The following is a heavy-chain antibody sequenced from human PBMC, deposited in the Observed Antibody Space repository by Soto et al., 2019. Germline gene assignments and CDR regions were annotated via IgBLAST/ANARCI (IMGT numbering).Heavy chain of an antibody. CDR3: ARDASDGSGTYYGMDV. CDR2: IIPIFGTA. D-gene: IGHD3-10*01. J-gene: IGHJ6*02. Sequence: SVKVSCKASGGTFSSYAISWVRQAPGQGLEWMGGIIPIFGTANYAQKFQGRVTITADESTSTAYMELSSLRSEDTAVYYCARDASDGSGTYYGMDVWGQGTTVTVSS. V-gene: IGHV1-69*13. CDR1: GGTFSSYA.